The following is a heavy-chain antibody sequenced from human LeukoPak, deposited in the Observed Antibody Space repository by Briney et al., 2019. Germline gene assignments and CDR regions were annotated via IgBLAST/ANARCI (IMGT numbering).Heavy chain of an antibody. CDR3: ARGRITMVPTTLNWFDP. Sequence: ASVKVSCKASGYTFTSYYMHWVRQAPGQGLEWMGIINPSGGSTIYAQKFQGRVTMTRDMSTSTVYMELSSLRSEDTAVYYCARGRITMVPTTLNWFDPWGQGTLVTVSS. J-gene: IGHJ5*02. CDR1: GYTFTSYY. V-gene: IGHV1-46*01. D-gene: IGHD3-10*01. CDR2: INPSGGST.